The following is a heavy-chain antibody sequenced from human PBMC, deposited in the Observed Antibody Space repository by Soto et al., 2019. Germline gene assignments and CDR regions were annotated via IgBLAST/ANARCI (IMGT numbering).Heavy chain of an antibody. CDR1: GFTVSNNY. CDR3: ARDPPGIAASGGGG. J-gene: IGHJ4*02. CDR2: IYSGGST. V-gene: IGHV3-53*01. Sequence: EVQLVESGGGLIQPGGSLRLSCAASGFTVSNNYMRCVRQAPGKGLEWVSLIYSGGSTHYADSVKGRFTISRDNSKNTLYLQMNSLRVEDTAVYYCARDPPGIAASGGGGWGQGTLVTVSS. D-gene: IGHD6-13*01.